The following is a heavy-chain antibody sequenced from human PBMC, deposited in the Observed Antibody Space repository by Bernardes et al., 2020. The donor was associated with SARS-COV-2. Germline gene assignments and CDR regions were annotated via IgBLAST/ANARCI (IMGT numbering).Heavy chain of an antibody. V-gene: IGHV3-9*01. D-gene: IGHD3-22*01. J-gene: IGHJ4*02. CDR1: GFTFDDYA. Sequence: GGSLRLSCAASGFTFDDYAMHWVRQAPGKGLEWVSGISWNSGSIGYADSVKGRFTISRDNAKNSLYLQMNSLRAEDTALYYCAKDHLTDTYYYDAWGQGTLVTVSS. CDR3: AKDHLTDTYYYDA. CDR2: ISWNSGSI.